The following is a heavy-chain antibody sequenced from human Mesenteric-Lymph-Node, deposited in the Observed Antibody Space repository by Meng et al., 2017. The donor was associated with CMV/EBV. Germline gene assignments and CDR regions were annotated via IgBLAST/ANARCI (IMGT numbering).Heavy chain of an antibody. Sequence: SETLSLTCAVYGGSFSGYYWSWIRQPPGKGLEWIGEINHSGSTNYNPSLKSRVTISVDTSKNQFSLKLSSVTAADTAVYYCASLSMVRGVIPSGDVWGQGTTVTSP. CDR3: ASLSMVRGVIPSGDV. CDR1: GGSFSGYY. CDR2: INHSGST. V-gene: IGHV4-34*01. D-gene: IGHD3-10*01. J-gene: IGHJ6*02.